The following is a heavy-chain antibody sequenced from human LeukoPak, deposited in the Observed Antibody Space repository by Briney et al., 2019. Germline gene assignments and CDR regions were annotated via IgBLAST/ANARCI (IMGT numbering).Heavy chain of an antibody. Sequence: GGSLRLSCAASGVTVSSNYMSWVRQAPGKGLEWVSFIYNDGRTQHTDSVKGRFTISRDNSKNTLYLQMNSLRAEDTALYYCARWYCTSTNCYYGYWGQGTLVTVSS. D-gene: IGHD2-2*01. J-gene: IGHJ4*02. CDR2: IYNDGRT. CDR3: ARWYCTSTNCYYGY. CDR1: GVTVSSNY. V-gene: IGHV3-53*01.